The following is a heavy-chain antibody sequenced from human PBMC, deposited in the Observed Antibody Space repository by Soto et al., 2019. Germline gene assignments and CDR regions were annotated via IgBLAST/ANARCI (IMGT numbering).Heavy chain of an antibody. V-gene: IGHV1-18*01. D-gene: IGHD3-16*02. CDR3: ARVMITFGGVIAPYGMDV. CDR2: ISAYNGNT. J-gene: IGHJ6*02. CDR1: GYTFTSYG. Sequence: ASVKVSCKASGYTFTSYGISWVRQAPGQGLEWMGWISAYNGNTNYAQKLQGRVTMTTDTSTSTAYMELRSLRSDDTAVYYCARVMITFGGVIAPYGMDVWGQGTTVTVSS.